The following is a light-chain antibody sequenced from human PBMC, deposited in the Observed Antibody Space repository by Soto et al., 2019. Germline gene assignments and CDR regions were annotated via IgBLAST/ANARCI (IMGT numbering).Light chain of an antibody. V-gene: IGLV2-8*01. CDR2: EVN. CDR3: SSYAGSNTPYV. CDR1: SSDVGGYNY. Sequence: QSALTQPPSASGSPGQSVTISCTGTSSDVGGYNYVSWYQHHPGNAPKLMIYEVNKRTSGVPDRFSGSKSGNTASLTVSGLQAEDEADYYCSSYAGSNTPYVFGTGTKVNV. J-gene: IGLJ1*01.